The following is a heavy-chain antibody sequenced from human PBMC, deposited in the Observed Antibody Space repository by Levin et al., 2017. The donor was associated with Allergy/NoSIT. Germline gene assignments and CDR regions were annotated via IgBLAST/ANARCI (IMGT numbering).Heavy chain of an antibody. CDR3: AAAPLSPTNIVVVPEHRLDY. CDR1: GFTFTSSA. CDR2: IVVGSGNT. Sequence: SVKVSCKASGFTFTSSAVQWVRQARGQRLEWIGWIVVGSGNTNYAQKFQERVTITRDMSTSTAYMELSSLRSEDTAVYYCAAAPLSPTNIVVVPEHRLDYWGQGTLVTVSS. J-gene: IGHJ4*02. V-gene: IGHV1-58*01. D-gene: IGHD2-2*01.